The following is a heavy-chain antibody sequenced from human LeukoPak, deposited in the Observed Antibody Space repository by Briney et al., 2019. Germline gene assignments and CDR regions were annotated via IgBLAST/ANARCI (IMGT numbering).Heavy chain of an antibody. CDR1: EVTFRNYA. D-gene: IGHD2-8*02. CDR2: ISYDGNTI. Sequence: GRSLRLSCAASEVTFRNYAVHWVRQAPGKGLQWVAVISYDGNTIHYTDSVKGRFIISRDTSKNTLYLQMNSLRAEDTAVYYCARGTAGTLDYWGQGTLVTVSS. CDR3: ARGTAGTLDY. J-gene: IGHJ4*02. V-gene: IGHV3-30-3*01.